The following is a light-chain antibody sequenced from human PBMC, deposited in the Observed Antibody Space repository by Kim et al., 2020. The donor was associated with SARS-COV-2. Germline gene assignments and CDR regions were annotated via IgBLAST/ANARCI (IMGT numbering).Light chain of an antibody. J-gene: IGLJ2*01. Sequence: SYELTQPPSVSVSPGQTASITCSGDKLGDKYACXYQQKPGQSPVLVIYQDSKRPSGLPERFSGPNSGNPATLTISGTQAMDEADYYCQAWDSSTAVFGGG. CDR2: QDS. CDR3: QAWDSSTAV. CDR1: KLGDKY. V-gene: IGLV3-1*01.